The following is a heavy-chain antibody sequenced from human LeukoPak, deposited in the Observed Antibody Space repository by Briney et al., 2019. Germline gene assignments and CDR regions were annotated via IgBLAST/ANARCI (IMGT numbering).Heavy chain of an antibody. V-gene: IGHV3-23*01. CDR1: GFTFSSSA. J-gene: IGHJ5*02. CDR3: AKVMVGTTSRLDT. D-gene: IGHD2/OR15-2a*01. Sequence: GGSLRLSCAASGFTFSSSAMSWVRQAPGKGLEWVSSVRSSGGSTYYADSVKGRFTVSRDNSKNTLYLQMSSLRAEDTAVYYCAKVMVGTTSRLDTWGQGTLVTVSS. CDR2: VRSSGGST.